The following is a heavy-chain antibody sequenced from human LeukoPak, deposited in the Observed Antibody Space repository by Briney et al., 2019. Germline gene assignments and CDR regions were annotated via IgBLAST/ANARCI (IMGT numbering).Heavy chain of an antibody. CDR1: AGTFSIYA. V-gene: IGHV1-69*05. CDR2: IIPIFGTA. CDR3: ERDGVGVTSVY. D-gene: IGHD1-26*01. Sequence: SVKVSCTASAGTFSIYAISWVRQAPGQGLEWMGGIIPIFGTANYAQKFQGRVTITTDESTSTAYMELSSLRSEDTAVYYCERDGVGVTSVYWGQGTLVTVSS. J-gene: IGHJ4*02.